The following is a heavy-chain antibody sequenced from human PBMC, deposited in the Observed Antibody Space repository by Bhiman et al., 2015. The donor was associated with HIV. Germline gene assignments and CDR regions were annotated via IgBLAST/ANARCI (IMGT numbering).Heavy chain of an antibody. CDR3: ARGSSSSLSAERFDP. V-gene: IGHV3-21*01. CDR2: ISSSSYYI. J-gene: IGHJ5*02. CDR1: GFSFSHYS. Sequence: EVQLVESGGGLVKPGGSLRLSCAASGFSFSHYSMNWVRQAPGKGLEWVSSISSSSYYIYYADSVKGRFTISRDNAKNSLYLQMNSLRAEDTAVYYCARGSSSSLSAERFDPWGQGTLVTVSS. D-gene: IGHD6-6*01.